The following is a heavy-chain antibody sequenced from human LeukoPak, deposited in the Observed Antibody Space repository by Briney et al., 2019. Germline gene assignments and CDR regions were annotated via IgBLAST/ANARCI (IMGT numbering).Heavy chain of an antibody. CDR2: IKQDGSEK. J-gene: IGHJ4*02. CDR3: ARAPGIAVAGPWAY. Sequence: GGSLRLSCAASGFTFSSYWMSWVRQAPGKGLEWVANIKQDGSEKYYVDSVKGRFTISRDNAKNSLYLQMNSLRAEDTAVYYCARAPGIAVAGPWAYWGQGTLVTVSS. D-gene: IGHD6-19*01. CDR1: GFTFSSYW. V-gene: IGHV3-7*01.